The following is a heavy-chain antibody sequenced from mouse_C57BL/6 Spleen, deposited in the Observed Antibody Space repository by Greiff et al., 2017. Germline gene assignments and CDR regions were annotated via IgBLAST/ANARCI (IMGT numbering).Heavy chain of an antibody. CDR3: ARHEDLLLGAMDY. J-gene: IGHJ4*01. CDR1: GFSLTSYG. D-gene: IGHD2-1*01. V-gene: IGHV2-6-1*01. CDR2: IWSDGST. Sequence: VQRVESGPGLVAPSQSLSITCTVSGFSLTSYGVHWVRQPPRKGLEWLVVIWSDGSTTYNSSLKSRLSISKDNSKSQVFLKMNSLQTDDTAMYYCARHEDLLLGAMDYWGQGTSVTVSS.